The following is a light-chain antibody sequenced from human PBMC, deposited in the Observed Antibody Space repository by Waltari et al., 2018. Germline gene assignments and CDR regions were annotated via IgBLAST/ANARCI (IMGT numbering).Light chain of an antibody. CDR1: SYTTGRNS. CDR3: ATWDDSLNAWI. V-gene: IGLV1-44*01. Sequence: QSLLTQPPSISGAPGQRVTISCSGGSYTTGRNSVNCYAQVPGTTPKLLMYRSDQRPSGVSDRFSGSKSGTSASLAITGLLSADEADYICATWDDSLNAWIFGGGTRLTVL. CDR2: RSD. J-gene: IGLJ2*01.